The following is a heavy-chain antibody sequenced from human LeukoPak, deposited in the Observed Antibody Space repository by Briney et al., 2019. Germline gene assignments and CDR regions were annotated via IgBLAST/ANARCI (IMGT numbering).Heavy chain of an antibody. CDR1: GFTFSSYG. Sequence: GGSLRLSCAASGFTFSSYGMHWVRQAPGKGLEWVAVVSYDGSEKYYADSVKGRFTISRDNSTNTLYLQMNSLRPEDTAVYYCAKEFCSGINCYWTYFYCWGQGNLVTVSS. J-gene: IGHJ4*02. V-gene: IGHV3-30*18. CDR2: VSYDGSEK. D-gene: IGHD2-15*01. CDR3: AKEFCSGINCYWTYFYC.